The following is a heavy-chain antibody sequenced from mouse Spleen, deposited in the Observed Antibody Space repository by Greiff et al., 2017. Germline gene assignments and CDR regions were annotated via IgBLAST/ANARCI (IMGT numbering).Heavy chain of an antibody. CDR3: ASSQLGFDY. D-gene: IGHD4-1*02. J-gene: IGHJ2*01. V-gene: IGHV3-6*01. CDR1: GYSITSGYY. CDR2: ISYDGSN. Sequence: EVQLVESGPGLVKPSQSLSLTCSVTGYSITSGYYWNWIRQFPGNKLEWMGYISYDGSNNYNPSLKNRISITRDTSKNQFFLKLNSVTTEDTATYYCASSQLGFDYWGQGTTLTVSS.